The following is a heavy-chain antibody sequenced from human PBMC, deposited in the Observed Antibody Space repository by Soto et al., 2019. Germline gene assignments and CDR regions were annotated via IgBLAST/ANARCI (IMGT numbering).Heavy chain of an antibody. V-gene: IGHV3-23*01. CDR2: ISGSGGST. CDR3: AKSPYSNYGYYFDY. D-gene: IGHD4-4*01. J-gene: IGHJ4*02. CDR1: GFTFSSYA. Sequence: GGSLRLSCAASGFTFSSYAMSWVHQAPGKGLEWVSAISGSGGSTYYADSVKGLFTISRDNSKNTLYLQMNSLRAEDTAVYYCAKSPYSNYGYYFDYWGQGTLVTVSS.